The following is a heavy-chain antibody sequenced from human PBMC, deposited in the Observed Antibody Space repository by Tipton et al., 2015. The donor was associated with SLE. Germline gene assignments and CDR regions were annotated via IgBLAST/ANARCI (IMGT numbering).Heavy chain of an antibody. D-gene: IGHD1-26*01. Sequence: TLSFTCTVSGGSISSHYWSWIRQPPGKGLEWIGYIYYSGSTNYNPSLKSRVTISVDTSKNQFSLKLSSVTAADTAVYYCARDSGSYYGYWGQGTLVTVSS. V-gene: IGHV4-59*11. CDR2: IYYSGST. CDR3: ARDSGSYYGY. CDR1: GGSISSHY. J-gene: IGHJ4*02.